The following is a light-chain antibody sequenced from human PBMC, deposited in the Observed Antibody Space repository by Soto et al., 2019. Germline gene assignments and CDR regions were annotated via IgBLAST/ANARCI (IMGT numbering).Light chain of an antibody. Sequence: QSVLTQPPSASGTPGQRVSISCSGSASNIGSKTVDWYQQLPGTAPQLLIHRNFQRPSGVPARFSASTSGTSASLAITALQSEDEADYYCSSYTSSSTRVFGTGTKVTVL. CDR2: RNF. V-gene: IGLV1-44*01. CDR1: ASNIGSKT. J-gene: IGLJ1*01. CDR3: SSYTSSSTRV.